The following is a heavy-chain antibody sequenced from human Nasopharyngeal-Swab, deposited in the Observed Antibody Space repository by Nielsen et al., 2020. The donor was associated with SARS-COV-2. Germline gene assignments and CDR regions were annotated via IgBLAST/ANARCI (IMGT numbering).Heavy chain of an antibody. V-gene: IGHV3-74*01. CDR2: SNEDGSIT. CDR3: ASDLSGRDDN. CDR1: GFTFRNYC. D-gene: IGHD6-19*01. J-gene: IGHJ4*02. Sequence: GGSLRLSCAASGFTFRNYCMHWVRQAPGKGLEWVSRSNEDGSITSYADAVKGRFAIPSENAKNTLYLQMNSLRAEDTAVYFCASDLSGRDDNWGQGALVTVAA.